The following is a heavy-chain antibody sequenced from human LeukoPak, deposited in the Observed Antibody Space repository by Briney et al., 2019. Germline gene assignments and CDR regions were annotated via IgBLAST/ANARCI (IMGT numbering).Heavy chain of an antibody. V-gene: IGHV3-48*04. D-gene: IGHD2-2*01. CDR2: ISSSSSTI. Sequence: PGGSLRLSCAASGFTFSSYSMNWVRQAPGKGLEWVSYISSSSSTIYYADSVKGRFTISRDNAKNSLYLQMNSLRAEDTAVYYCARGSPSSNNCFDYWGQGTLVTVSS. CDR1: GFTFSSYS. J-gene: IGHJ4*02. CDR3: ARGSPSSNNCFDY.